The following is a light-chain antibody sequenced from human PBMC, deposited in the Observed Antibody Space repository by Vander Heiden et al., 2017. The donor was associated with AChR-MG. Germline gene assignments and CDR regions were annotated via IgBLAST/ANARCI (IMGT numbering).Light chain of an antibody. CDR1: QSISSW. Sequence: DIQMTQSPSTLSASVGARATITCRASQSISSWLAWYQQKPGKAPKLLIYKASSLESGVPSRFSGSGSGTEFTLTISSLQPDDFANYYCQQYNSYPLTFGGGTKVEIK. J-gene: IGKJ4*01. CDR2: KAS. V-gene: IGKV1-5*03. CDR3: QQYNSYPLT.